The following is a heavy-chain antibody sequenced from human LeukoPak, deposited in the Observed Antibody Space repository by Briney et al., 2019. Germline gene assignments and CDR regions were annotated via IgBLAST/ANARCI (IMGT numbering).Heavy chain of an antibody. CDR1: GGTFTGYH. D-gene: IGHD3-10*01. CDR2: INHSGST. J-gene: IGHJ6*02. Sequence: SETLSLTCAVYGGTFTGYHWTWIRRPPGKGLEWIGDINHSGSTNYNPSLKSRVTISADTSKNQFSLKLSSVTAADRAVYFCARGGIWVGDHSINYGMDVWGHGTTVTVSS. CDR3: ARGGIWVGDHSINYGMDV. V-gene: IGHV4-34*01.